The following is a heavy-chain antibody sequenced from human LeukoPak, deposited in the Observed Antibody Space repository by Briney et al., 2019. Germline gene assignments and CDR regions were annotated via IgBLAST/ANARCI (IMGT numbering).Heavy chain of an antibody. V-gene: IGHV4-59*12. CDR2: IYYSGST. J-gene: IGHJ6*03. Sequence: SETLSLTCTVSGGSISSYYWSWIRQPPGKGLEWIGYIYYSGSTNYNPSLKSRVIISVDTSKNQFSLKLSPVTAADTAVYYCARGRSRGYYYYYMDVWGKGTTVTVSS. CDR3: ARGRSRGYYYYYMDV. CDR1: GGSISSYY. D-gene: IGHD3-16*01.